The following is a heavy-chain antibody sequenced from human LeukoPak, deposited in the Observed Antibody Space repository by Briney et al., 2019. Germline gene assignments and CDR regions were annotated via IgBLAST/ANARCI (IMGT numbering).Heavy chain of an antibody. J-gene: IGHJ4*02. V-gene: IGHV4-39*01. CDR3: ARHKSSWYYFDY. CDR2: IYYSGST. D-gene: IGHD6-13*01. CDR1: GGSISSSIYY. Sequence: SETLSLTCTVSGGSISSSIYYWGWIRQPPGKGLEWIGSIYYSGSTYYNPSLKSRVTISVDTSKNQFSLKLSSVTAADTAVYYCARHKSSWYYFDYWGQGNLVTVSS.